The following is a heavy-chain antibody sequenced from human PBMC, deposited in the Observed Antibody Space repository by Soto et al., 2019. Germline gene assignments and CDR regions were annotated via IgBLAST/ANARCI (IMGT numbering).Heavy chain of an antibody. CDR2: INAGRGGT. V-gene: IGHV1-3*01. CDR3: ARERGAAGTYDY. Sequence: GASVKVSCKASGYTFTSYAIHWVRQAPGQRLEWMGWINAGRGGTKYSQNFQGRVTITRDTSATTAYMELRSLTSEDTAVYYCARERGAAGTYDYWGQGTLVTVSS. CDR1: GYTFTSYA. J-gene: IGHJ4*02. D-gene: IGHD6-13*01.